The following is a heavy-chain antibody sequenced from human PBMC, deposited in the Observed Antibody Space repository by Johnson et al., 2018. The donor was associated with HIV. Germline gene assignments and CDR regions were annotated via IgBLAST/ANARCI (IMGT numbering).Heavy chain of an antibody. CDR2: IKQDGSEK. CDR1: GFTFSSYW. V-gene: IGHV3-7*05. Sequence: VQLVESGGGLVQPGGSLRLSCAASGFTFSSYWMSWVRQAPGKGLEWVANIKQDGSEKYYVDSVKGRCTISRDNAKNSLYLQMNSLRSEDTAGYYCARNSWGSSSGSRIWGQGTMVTVSS. CDR3: ARNSWGSSSGSRI. J-gene: IGHJ3*02. D-gene: IGHD6-6*01.